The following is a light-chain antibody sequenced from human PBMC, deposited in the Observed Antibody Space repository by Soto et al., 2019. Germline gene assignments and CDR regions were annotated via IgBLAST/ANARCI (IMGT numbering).Light chain of an antibody. CDR1: RSISNW. CDR2: DAS. CDR3: QHYNSYPLT. J-gene: IGKJ4*01. V-gene: IGKV1-5*01. Sequence: DVQMTHSPPTRSPSLQDRVTITCGSSRSISNWLAWYQQRPGKAPKLLIYDASNLESGVPSRFSGSGSGTEFTLTISSLQPDDFGNYYCQHYNSYPLTFGGGTKVDIK.